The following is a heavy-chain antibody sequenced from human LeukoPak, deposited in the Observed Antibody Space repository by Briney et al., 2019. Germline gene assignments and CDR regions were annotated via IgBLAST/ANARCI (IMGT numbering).Heavy chain of an antibody. CDR3: ARDGTSTDDY. V-gene: IGHV1-18*01. J-gene: IGHJ4*02. D-gene: IGHD2-2*01. CDR1: GYTFSNFG. CDR2: ISGNNDNP. Sequence: ASVKVSCKTSGYTFSNFGINWVRQAPGQGPEWMGWISGNNDNPNYGQKFQGRFTVTTDSSTSTAYMELRNLTFDDTAVYYCARDGTSTDDYWGQGTLVTVSS.